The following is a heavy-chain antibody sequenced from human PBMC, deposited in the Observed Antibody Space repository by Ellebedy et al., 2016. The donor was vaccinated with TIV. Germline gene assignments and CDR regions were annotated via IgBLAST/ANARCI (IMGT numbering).Heavy chain of an antibody. CDR2: ITYNGDGT. D-gene: IGHD6-19*01. CDR1: GFTFEEYG. Sequence: GESLKISCAASGFTFEEYGMSWVRQAPGKGLEWVSAITYNGDGTSYADSVKGRFTVSRDNAKNSLFLQMNSLRVEDTAFYYCVREPWLVMDYWGQGIFVTVSS. V-gene: IGHV3-20*04. CDR3: VREPWLVMDY. J-gene: IGHJ4*02.